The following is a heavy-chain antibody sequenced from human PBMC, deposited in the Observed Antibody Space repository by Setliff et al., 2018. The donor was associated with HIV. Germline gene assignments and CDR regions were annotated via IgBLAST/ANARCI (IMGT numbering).Heavy chain of an antibody. D-gene: IGHD6-13*01. CDR2: ISGNSDHI. V-gene: IGHV3-21*01. CDR3: ARGYSTNWLAAFDI. CDR1: RFTFSYYN. Sequence: GGSLRLSCAASRFTFSYYNMYWLRQAPGEGLEWVSSISGNSDHIYYADSVKGRFTISRDNAKNSLYLQMNSLRAEDTALYYCARGYSTNWLAAFDIWGQGTMVTV. J-gene: IGHJ3*02.